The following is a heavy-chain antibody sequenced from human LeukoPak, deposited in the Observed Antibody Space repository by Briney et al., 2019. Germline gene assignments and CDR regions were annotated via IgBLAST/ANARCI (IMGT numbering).Heavy chain of an antibody. CDR2: IYYSGST. J-gene: IGHJ2*01. CDR3: AISSDYYVTPHWYFDL. CDR1: GGSISSSSCY. D-gene: IGHD3-10*02. V-gene: IGHV4-39*07. Sequence: SETLSLTCTVSGGSISSSSCYWGWIRQPPGKGLEWIGSIYYSGSTCYNPSLKSRVTISVDTSKNQFSLKLSSVTAADTAVYYCAISSDYYVTPHWYFDLWGRGTLVTVSS.